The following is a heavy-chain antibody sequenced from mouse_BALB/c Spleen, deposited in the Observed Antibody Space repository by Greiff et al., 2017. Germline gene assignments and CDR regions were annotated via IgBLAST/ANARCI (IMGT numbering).Heavy chain of an antibody. Sequence: EVKLMESGPGLVKPSQSLSLTCTVTGYSITSDYAWNWIRQFPGNKLEWMGYISYSGSTSYNPSLKSRISITRDTSKNQFFLQLNSVTTEDTATYYCARRYYGSSLYWYFDVWGAGTTVTVSS. D-gene: IGHD1-1*01. CDR3: ARRYYGSSLYWYFDV. J-gene: IGHJ1*01. CDR2: ISYSGST. CDR1: GYSITSDYA. V-gene: IGHV3-2*02.